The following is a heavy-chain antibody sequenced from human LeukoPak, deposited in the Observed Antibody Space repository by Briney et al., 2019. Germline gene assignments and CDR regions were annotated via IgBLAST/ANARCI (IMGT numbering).Heavy chain of an antibody. J-gene: IGHJ4*02. V-gene: IGHV3-30-3*01. CDR3: ARGAAGTLDY. CDR2: ISYDGSNK. D-gene: IGHD6-13*01. CDR1: GFTFSSYA. Sequence: PGRSLRLSCAASGFTFSSYAIHWARQAPGKGLEWVAVISYDGSNKYYADSVKGRFTISRDNSKNTLYLQMNSLRAEDTAVYYCARGAAGTLDYWGQGTLVTVSS.